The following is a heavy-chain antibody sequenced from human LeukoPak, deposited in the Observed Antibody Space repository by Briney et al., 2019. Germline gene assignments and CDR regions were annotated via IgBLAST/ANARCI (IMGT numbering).Heavy chain of an antibody. CDR3: AKEYYYDSSGPFDY. J-gene: IGHJ4*02. Sequence: PGGSLRFSCTASGFTFGDYAMSWVRQAPGKGLEWVSAISGSGGSTYYADSVKGRFTISRDNSKNTLYLQMNSLRAEDTAVYYCAKEYYYDSSGPFDYWGQGTLVTVSS. CDR1: GFTFGDYA. CDR2: ISGSGGST. V-gene: IGHV3-23*01. D-gene: IGHD3-22*01.